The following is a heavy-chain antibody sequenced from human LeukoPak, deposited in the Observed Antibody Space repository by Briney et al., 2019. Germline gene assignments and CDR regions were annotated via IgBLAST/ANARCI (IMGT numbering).Heavy chain of an antibody. CDR1: GGTFSSYA. CDR3: ARGGLVVGVSNWFDP. CDR2: IIPIFGTA. V-gene: IGHV1-69*05. J-gene: IGHJ5*02. D-gene: IGHD2-2*01. Sequence: ASVKVSCKAPGGTFSSYAISWVRQAPGQGLEWMGRIIPIFGTANYAQKFQGRVTITTDESTSTAYMELSSLRSEDTAVYYCARGGLVVGVSNWFDPWGQGTLVTVSS.